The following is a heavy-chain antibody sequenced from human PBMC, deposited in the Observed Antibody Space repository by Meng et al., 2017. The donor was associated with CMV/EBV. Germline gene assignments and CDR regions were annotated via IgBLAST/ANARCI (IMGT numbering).Heavy chain of an antibody. J-gene: IGHJ4*02. CDR1: RGSISSSGYH. CDR2: IYYSGSI. Sequence: SLSSSFSRGSISSSGYHVGWHRQPPWKGLGWIGRIYYSGSIYYNPSLKSRVTISVDTSKNQFSLKLSSVTAADTAVYYCVTWLWFGELSGYYFDYWGQGTLVTVSS. D-gene: IGHD3-10*01. V-gene: IGHV4-39*07. CDR3: VTWLWFGELSGYYFDY.